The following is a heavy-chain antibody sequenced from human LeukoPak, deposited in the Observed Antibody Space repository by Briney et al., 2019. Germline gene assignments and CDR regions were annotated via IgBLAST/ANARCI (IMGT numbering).Heavy chain of an antibody. CDR1: GFTFSDYA. Sequence: GGSLRLSCAVSGFTFSDYAMSWVRQAPGKGLEWVSGISGSGAYSYYADSVKGRFTISRDNSKNTLYMQMNSLRAEDTAVYYCAKDRVGAMLYFDYWGQGTLVTVSS. D-gene: IGHD1-26*01. CDR2: ISGSGAYS. CDR3: AKDRVGAMLYFDY. J-gene: IGHJ4*02. V-gene: IGHV3-23*01.